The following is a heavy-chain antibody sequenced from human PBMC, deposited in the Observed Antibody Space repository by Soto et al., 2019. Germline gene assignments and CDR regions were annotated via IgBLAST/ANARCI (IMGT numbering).Heavy chain of an antibody. CDR2: IDSDGSST. Sequence: PGGSLRLSCAASGLSVSNYWMHWVRQTPGKGLVWVSRIDSDGSSTSYADSVKGRFTISRDNAKNTLYLQMNSLGAEDTAVYYCASDVPRGNNWGQGTPVTVSS. J-gene: IGHJ4*02. D-gene: IGHD3-10*01. CDR1: GLSVSNYW. CDR3: ASDVPRGNN. V-gene: IGHV3-74*01.